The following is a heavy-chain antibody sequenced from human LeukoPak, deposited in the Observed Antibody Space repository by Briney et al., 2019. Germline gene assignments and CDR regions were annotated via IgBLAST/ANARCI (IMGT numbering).Heavy chain of an antibody. D-gene: IGHD5-18*01. J-gene: IGHJ4*02. CDR3: ARGRQRGYSYGMTSFDY. CDR2: INHSGST. V-gene: IGHV4-34*01. CDR1: GGSFSGYY. Sequence: SETLSLTCALHGGSFSGYYWSWIRQPPGKGLEWIGEINHSGSTNYNPSLKSRVTISVDTSKNQFSLKLSSVTAADTAVYYCARGRQRGYSYGMTSFDYWGQGTLVTVSS.